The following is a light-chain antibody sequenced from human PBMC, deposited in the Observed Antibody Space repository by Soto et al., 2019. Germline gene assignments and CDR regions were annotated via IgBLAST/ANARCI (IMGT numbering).Light chain of an antibody. J-gene: IGKJ1*01. CDR1: QSVSSSY. CDR3: QQSGTSPSWT. Sequence: DIVLTQSPGTLSLSPGERATLSCRASQSVSSSYLAWYQQKPGQAPRLLIYGASSRATGIPDRFSGSGYGTDFTLTISRLEPEDFAVYYCQQSGTSPSWTFGQGTKVEIK. V-gene: IGKV3-20*01. CDR2: GAS.